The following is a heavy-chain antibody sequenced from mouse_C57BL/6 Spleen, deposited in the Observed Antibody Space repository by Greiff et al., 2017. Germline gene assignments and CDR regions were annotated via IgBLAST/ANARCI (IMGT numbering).Heavy chain of an antibody. CDR2: IHPSDSDT. V-gene: IGHV1-74*01. J-gene: IGHJ2*01. Sequence: VQLQQPGAELVKPGASVKVSCKASGYTFTSYWMHWVKQRPGQGLEWIGRIHPSDSDTNYNQKFKGKATLTVDKSSSTAYMQRISLTSEDAAVYYCAIPLGVRDYFDYWGQGTTRTVSS. CDR1: GYTFTSYW. D-gene: IGHD3-1*01. CDR3: AIPLGVRDYFDY.